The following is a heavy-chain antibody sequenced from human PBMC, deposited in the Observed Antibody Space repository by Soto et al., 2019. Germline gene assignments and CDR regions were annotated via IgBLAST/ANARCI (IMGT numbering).Heavy chain of an antibody. D-gene: IGHD2-2*01. Sequence: QVQLQESGPGLVKPSQTLSLTCSVSGGSINRGGYYWSWIRQHPGKGLEWIGYIYYNGNPYYNPSLKSRVNISVDASRNPFSLKLTSVTAADTAVYYCAREAPAASDAFDVWGQGTMVTVSS. CDR2: IYYNGNP. J-gene: IGHJ3*01. CDR3: AREAPAASDAFDV. CDR1: GGSINRGGYY. V-gene: IGHV4-31*03.